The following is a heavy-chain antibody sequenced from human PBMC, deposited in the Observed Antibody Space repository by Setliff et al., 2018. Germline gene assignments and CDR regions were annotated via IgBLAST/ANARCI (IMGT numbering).Heavy chain of an antibody. J-gene: IGHJ1*01. CDR1: GFTFGDFA. Sequence: PGGSLRLSCAASGFTFGDFAMTWVRQAPGKGLEWVSAISGSGGSTYYADSVKGRFTVSRDTSRNTLYLHMNSLRGEDTAVYYCTRSRYDAKESFQQWGQGTLVTVCS. CDR2: ISGSGGST. D-gene: IGHD5-12*01. V-gene: IGHV3-23*01. CDR3: TRSRYDAKESFQQ.